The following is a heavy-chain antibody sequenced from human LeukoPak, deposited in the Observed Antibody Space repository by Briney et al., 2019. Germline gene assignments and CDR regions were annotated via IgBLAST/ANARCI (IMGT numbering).Heavy chain of an antibody. CDR3: ARAGAIHYYYYYGMDV. CDR1: GYTFTSYD. V-gene: IGHV1-8*01. Sequence: ASVKVSCKASGYTFTSYDINWVRQATGQGLEWMGWMNPNSGNTGYAQKVQGRVTMTRNTSISTAYMELSSLRSEDTAVYYCARAGAIHYYYYYGMDVCGQGTTVTVSS. J-gene: IGHJ6*02. D-gene: IGHD4/OR15-4a*01. CDR2: MNPNSGNT.